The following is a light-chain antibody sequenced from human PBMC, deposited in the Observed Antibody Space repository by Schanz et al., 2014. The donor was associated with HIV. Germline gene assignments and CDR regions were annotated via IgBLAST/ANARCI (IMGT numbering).Light chain of an antibody. CDR2: DAS. Sequence: EIVMTQTPATLSVSPGERATLSCRASQSVGGSQLAWFQLKRGQPPRLLIYDASNRATGIPARFSGSGSGTDFTLTISSLQPDDFATYYCQQANSFPPWAFGQGTKVEIK. CDR3: QQANSFPPWA. V-gene: IGKV3D-15*01. J-gene: IGKJ1*01. CDR1: QSVGGSQ.